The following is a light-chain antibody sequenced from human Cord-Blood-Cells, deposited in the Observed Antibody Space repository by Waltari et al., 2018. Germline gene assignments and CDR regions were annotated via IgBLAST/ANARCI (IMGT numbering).Light chain of an antibody. Sequence: QSALTQPASVSGSPGQSITISCTGTSSDVGGYNYVSWYQQHPGKAPKLMIYDVRNRPSGVSKRFSGSKSGNTASLTSSGLQAEDEADYYGSSYTSSSPWVFGGGTKLTVL. CDR1: SSDVGGYNY. J-gene: IGLJ3*02. CDR3: SSYTSSSPWV. CDR2: DVR. V-gene: IGLV2-14*01.